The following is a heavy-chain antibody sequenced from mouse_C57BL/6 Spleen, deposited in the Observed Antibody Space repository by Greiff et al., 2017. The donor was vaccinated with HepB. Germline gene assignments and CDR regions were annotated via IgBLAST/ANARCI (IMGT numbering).Heavy chain of an antibody. CDR2: ISSGGDYI. V-gene: IGHV5-9-1*02. CDR1: GFTFSSYA. CDR3: TRDYYGSSYGYVDV. J-gene: IGHJ1*03. D-gene: IGHD1-1*01. Sequence: EVKVVESGEGLVKPGGSLKLSCAASGFTFSSYAMSWVRQTPEKRLEWVAYISSGGDYIYYADTVKGRFTISRDNARNTLYLQMSSLKSEDTAMYYCTRDYYGSSYGYVDVGGTGTTVTVSS.